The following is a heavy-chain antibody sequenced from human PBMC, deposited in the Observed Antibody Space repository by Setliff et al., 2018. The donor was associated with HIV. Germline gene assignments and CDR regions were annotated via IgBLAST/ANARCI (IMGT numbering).Heavy chain of an antibody. V-gene: IGHV1-3*01. Sequence: ASVKVSCKASGYTFTNYAMHWVRQAPGQRLEWMGWINAGNGDTKYSQKFQGRVTFTWDTSASTAYMELSSLRSEDTALYYCARDSGDDYSDYYYYGMDVWGQGTTVTDS. J-gene: IGHJ6*02. CDR3: ARDSGDDYSDYYYYGMDV. D-gene: IGHD4-4*01. CDR2: INAGNGDT. CDR1: GYTFTNYA.